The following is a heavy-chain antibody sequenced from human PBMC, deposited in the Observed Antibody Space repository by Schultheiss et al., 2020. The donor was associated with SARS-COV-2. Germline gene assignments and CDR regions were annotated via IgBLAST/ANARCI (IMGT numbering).Heavy chain of an antibody. CDR2: IYHSGST. CDR3: ASVNRNYGDYGGYFDY. J-gene: IGHJ4*02. V-gene: IGHV4-39*07. Sequence: SETLSLTCTVSGGSISSSSYYWGWIRQPPGKGLEWIGSIYHSGSTYYNPSLKSRVTISVDTSKNQFSLKLSSVTAADTAVYYCASVNRNYGDYGGYFDYWGQGTLVTVSS. D-gene: IGHD4-17*01. CDR1: GGSISSSSYY.